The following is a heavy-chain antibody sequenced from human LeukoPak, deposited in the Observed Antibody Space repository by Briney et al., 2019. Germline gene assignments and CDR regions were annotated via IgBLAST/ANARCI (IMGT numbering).Heavy chain of an antibody. J-gene: IGHJ4*02. CDR3: ARGSAGVLGRLFDY. D-gene: IGHD6-19*01. Sequence: LRLSCAASGFSFSNHYINWVRQTPGKGLEWIGEINHSGSTNYNPSLKSRVTISVDTSKNQFSLKLSSVTAADTAVYYCARGSAGVLGRLFDYWGQGTLVTVSS. V-gene: IGHV4-34*01. CDR1: GFSFSNHY. CDR2: INHSGST.